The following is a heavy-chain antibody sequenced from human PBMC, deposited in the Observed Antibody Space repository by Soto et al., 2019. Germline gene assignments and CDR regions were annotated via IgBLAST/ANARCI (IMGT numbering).Heavy chain of an antibody. D-gene: IGHD3-22*01. CDR3: ARGTGSSWYVVPNYYDSSGYSYYFDY. CDR1: GGTFSSYA. J-gene: IGHJ4*02. CDR2: IIPIFGTA. Sequence: SVKVSFKASGGTFSSYAISWVRQAPGQGLEWMGGIIPIFGTANYAQKFQGRVTITADESTSTAYMELSSLRSEDTAVYYCARGTGSSWYVVPNYYDSSGYSYYFDYWGQGTLVTVSS. V-gene: IGHV1-69*13.